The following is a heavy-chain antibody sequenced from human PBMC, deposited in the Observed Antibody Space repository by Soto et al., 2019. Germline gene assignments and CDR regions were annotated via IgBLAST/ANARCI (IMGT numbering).Heavy chain of an antibody. J-gene: IGHJ4*02. D-gene: IGHD3-3*01. CDR2: IYYSGST. CDR3: ARGVTYYDFWSGYYFDY. CDR1: GGSVSSGSYY. Sequence: SETLSLTCTVSGGSVSSGSYYWSWIRQPPGKGLEWIGYIYYSGSTNYNPSLKSRVTISVDTSKNQFSLKLSSVTAADTAVYYCARGVTYYDFWSGYYFDYWGQGTMVTVSS. V-gene: IGHV4-61*01.